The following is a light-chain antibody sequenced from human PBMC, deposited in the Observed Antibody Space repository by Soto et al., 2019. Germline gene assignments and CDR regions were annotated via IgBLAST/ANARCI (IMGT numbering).Light chain of an antibody. J-gene: IGKJ2*01. CDR1: RSVSSN. CDR2: GAS. V-gene: IGKV3-15*01. Sequence: EIVMTQSPATLSVSPGERATLSCRASRSVSSNLAWYQQKPGQAPRPLISGASTRATGIPARFSGSGSGTEFTLTISSLQSEDFAVYYCQQYNNWPPYTFGQGTKLEIK. CDR3: QQYNNWPPYT.